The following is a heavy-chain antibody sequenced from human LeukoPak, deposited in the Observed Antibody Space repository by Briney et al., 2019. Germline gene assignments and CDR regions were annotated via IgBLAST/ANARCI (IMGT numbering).Heavy chain of an antibody. Sequence: ASVKVSCKASGYTFTSYGISWVRQAPGQGLEWMGWISAYNGNTNYAQKLQGRVPLTTDTSTSTAYMELRSLRSDDTAVYYCARVAYCSGGGCYADNYYGMDVWGQGTTVTVSS. CDR2: ISAYNGNT. CDR3: ARVAYCSGGGCYADNYYGMDV. J-gene: IGHJ6*02. D-gene: IGHD2-15*01. V-gene: IGHV1-18*01. CDR1: GYTFTSYG.